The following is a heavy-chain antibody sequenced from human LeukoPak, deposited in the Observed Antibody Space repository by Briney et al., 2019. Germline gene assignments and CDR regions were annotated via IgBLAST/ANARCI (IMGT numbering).Heavy chain of an antibody. D-gene: IGHD1-26*01. CDR3: ARGEGSCGYNWFDP. CDR1: GGPISSSSYY. CDR2: IYYSGST. V-gene: IGHV4-39*01. J-gene: IGHJ5*02. Sequence: PSETLSLTRTVSGGPISSSSYYWGWIRQPPGKGLEWIGSIYYSGSTYYNPSLKSRVTISVDTSKNQFSLKLSSVTAADTAVYFCARGEGSCGYNWFDPWGQGTLVTVSS.